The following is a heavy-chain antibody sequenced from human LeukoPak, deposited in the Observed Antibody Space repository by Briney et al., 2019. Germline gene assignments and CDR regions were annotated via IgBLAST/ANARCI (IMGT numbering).Heavy chain of an antibody. CDR1: GGSISSSSYY. CDR2: IYTSGST. CDR3: ARDYLYSGSYYLDY. J-gene: IGHJ4*02. V-gene: IGHV4-61*05. D-gene: IGHD1-26*01. Sequence: PSETLSLTCTVSGGSISSSSYYWGWIRQPPGKGLEWIGRIYTSGSTNYNPSLKSRVTMSVDTSKNQFSLKLSSVTAADTAVYYCARDYLYSGSYYLDYWGQGTLVTVSS.